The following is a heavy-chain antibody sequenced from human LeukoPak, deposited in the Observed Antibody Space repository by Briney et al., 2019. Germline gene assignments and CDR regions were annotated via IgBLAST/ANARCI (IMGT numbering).Heavy chain of an antibody. J-gene: IGHJ4*02. CDR1: GFTFSSYA. D-gene: IGHD3-22*01. CDR3: AGVVRYDSSDPSLDY. V-gene: IGHV3-21*01. Sequence: PGGSLRLSCAASGFTFSSYAMNWVRQAPGKGLEWVSSIRGSSDYIFYADSVKGRFTISRDNAKNSLYLQMNSLRAEDTAVYYCAGVVRYDSSDPSLDYWGQGTLVTVSS. CDR2: IRGSSDYI.